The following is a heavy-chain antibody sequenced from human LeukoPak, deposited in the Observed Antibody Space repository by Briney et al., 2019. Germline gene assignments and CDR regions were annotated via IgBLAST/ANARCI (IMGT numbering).Heavy chain of an antibody. CDR1: GGSISSYY. D-gene: IGHD1-26*01. CDR3: ARADSGSYLFDY. CDR2: IYYSGST. Sequence: SETLSLTRTVSGGSISSYYWSWIRQPPGKGLEWIGYIYYSGSTNYNPSLKSRVTISVDTSKNQFSLKLSSVTAADTAVYYCARADSGSYLFDYWGQGTLVTVSS. J-gene: IGHJ4*02. V-gene: IGHV4-59*13.